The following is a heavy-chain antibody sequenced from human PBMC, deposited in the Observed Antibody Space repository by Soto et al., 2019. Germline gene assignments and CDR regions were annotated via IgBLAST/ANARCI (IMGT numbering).Heavy chain of an antibody. CDR2: IYHSGST. CDR1: GGSISSGGYF. V-gene: IGHV4-30-2*01. CDR3: VSGRGTENY. D-gene: IGHD1-26*01. Sequence: SETLSLTCAVSGGSISSGGYFWSWIRQPPGKGLEWIGYIYHSGSTYYNPSLKSRVSISVDRSKNQFSLKLRSVTAADTAVYYCVSGRGTENYWGQGTLVTVSS. J-gene: IGHJ4*02.